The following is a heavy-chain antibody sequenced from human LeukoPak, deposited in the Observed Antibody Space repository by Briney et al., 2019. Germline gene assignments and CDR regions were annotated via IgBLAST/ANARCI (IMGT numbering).Heavy chain of an antibody. V-gene: IGHV1-2*02. D-gene: IGHD2/OR15-2a*01. CDR1: GYTFIDYY. Sequence: ASVKVSSKASGYTFIDYYMHWVRQAPGQGLEWMGWINPKSGATSYEQKFQGRVTMTRDTSISTAFMEMSRLRSDDTAVFYCARGGPVLQERRADYWGQGTLVTVSS. CDR3: ARGGPVLQERRADY. CDR2: INPKSGAT. J-gene: IGHJ4*02.